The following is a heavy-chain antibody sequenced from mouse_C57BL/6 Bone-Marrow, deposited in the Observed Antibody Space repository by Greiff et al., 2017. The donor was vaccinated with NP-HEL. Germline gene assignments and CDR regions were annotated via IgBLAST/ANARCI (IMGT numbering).Heavy chain of an antibody. CDR2: IYPGGGYT. Sequence: LQESGAELVRPGTSVKMSCKASGYTFTNYWIGWAKQRPGHGLEWIGDIYPGGGYTNYNEKFKGKATLTADKSSSTAYMQFSSLTSEDSAIYYCALYYGNYGGFAYWGQGTLVTVSA. D-gene: IGHD2-1*01. J-gene: IGHJ3*01. CDR1: GYTFTNYW. CDR3: ALYYGNYGGFAY. V-gene: IGHV1-63*01.